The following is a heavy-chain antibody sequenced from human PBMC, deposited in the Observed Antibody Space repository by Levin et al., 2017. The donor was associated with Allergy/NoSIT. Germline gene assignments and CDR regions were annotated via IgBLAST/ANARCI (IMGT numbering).Heavy chain of an antibody. J-gene: IGHJ3*02. D-gene: IGHD6-13*01. CDR2: INHSGST. CDR3: ARGARYYSSSPYWPI. V-gene: IGHV4-34*01. CDR1: GGSFSGYY. Sequence: PSETLSLTCAVYGGSFSGYYWSWIRQPPGKGLEWIGEINHSGSTNYNPSLKSRVTISVDTSKNQFSLKLSSVTAADTAVYYCARGARYYSSSPYWPIWGQGTMVTVSS.